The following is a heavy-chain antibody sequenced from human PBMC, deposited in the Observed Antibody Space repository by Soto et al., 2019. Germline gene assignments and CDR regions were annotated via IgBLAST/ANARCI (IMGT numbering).Heavy chain of an antibody. J-gene: IGHJ3*02. CDR1: GFTFSSYA. CDR2: ISGSGGST. CDR3: AKEGGRDYDSSGYYPVKAFDI. Sequence: GGALRVSCAASGFTFSSYAMSWFRQAPGKGLEWVSAISGSGGSTYYADSVKGRFTISRDNSKNTLYLQMNSLRAEDTAVYYCAKEGGRDYDSSGYYPVKAFDIWGQGTMVTVSS. D-gene: IGHD3-22*01. V-gene: IGHV3-23*01.